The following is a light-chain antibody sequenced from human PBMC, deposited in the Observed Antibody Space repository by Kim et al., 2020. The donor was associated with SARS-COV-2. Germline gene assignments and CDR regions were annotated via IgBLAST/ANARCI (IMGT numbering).Light chain of an antibody. Sequence: QSALTQPASVSGSPGQSITVSCTGTSSDVGGFNYVSWYQQHPGKAPKLMIYDVSERPSGVSNRFSGSKSGNTASLTISGLQAEDEADYYCSSFTSGSTWVFGGGTKVTVL. V-gene: IGLV2-14*03. CDR2: DVS. J-gene: IGLJ3*02. CDR1: SSDVGGFNY. CDR3: SSFTSGSTWV.